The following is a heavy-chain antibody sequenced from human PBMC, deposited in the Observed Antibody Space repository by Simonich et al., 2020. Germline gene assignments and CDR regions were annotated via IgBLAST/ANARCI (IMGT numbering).Heavy chain of an antibody. J-gene: IGHJ3*02. CDR1: GFTFSSYW. D-gene: IGHD4-4*01. Sequence: EVQLLESGGGLVQPGGSLRLSCAASGFTFSSYWMHWVRQAPGKGLGWVSRNNSGGSSTSYADSVKGRFTISRDNAKNTLYLQMNSLRAEDTAVYYCARDYSNYDAFDIWGQGTMVTVSS. CDR3: ARDYSNYDAFDI. V-gene: IGHV3-74*01. CDR2: NNSGGSST.